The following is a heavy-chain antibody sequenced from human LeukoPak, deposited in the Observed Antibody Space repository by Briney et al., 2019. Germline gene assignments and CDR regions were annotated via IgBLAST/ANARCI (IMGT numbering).Heavy chain of an antibody. CDR1: GCTFSSRSYY. Sequence: SETLTLTCTASGCTFSSRSYYWGRIRQPPGKGLVWIRTIYYSRSTYYNPSLNSRAIISVNASKNQFFLMLSTGTAADTAVYYCARHGMQSGYDSYYYYYYYMDVWGKGTTVSVSS. CDR3: ARHGMQSGYDSYYYYYYYMDV. J-gene: IGHJ6*03. D-gene: IGHD5-12*01. V-gene: IGHV4-39*01. CDR2: IYYSRST.